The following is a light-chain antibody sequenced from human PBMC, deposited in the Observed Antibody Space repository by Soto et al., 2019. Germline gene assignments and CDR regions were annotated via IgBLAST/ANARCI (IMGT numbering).Light chain of an antibody. CDR2: GAS. Sequence: EILLTQSPATLYLSPGERATLSCRASQSVSNYLAWYRQKPGQAPRLLIYGASNRATGIPARFSGSGSGTDFTLTISSLEPEDFAVYYCQQRNNWPGTWTFGQGTKVDIK. J-gene: IGKJ1*01. CDR3: QQRNNWPGTWT. CDR1: QSVSNY. V-gene: IGKV3-11*01.